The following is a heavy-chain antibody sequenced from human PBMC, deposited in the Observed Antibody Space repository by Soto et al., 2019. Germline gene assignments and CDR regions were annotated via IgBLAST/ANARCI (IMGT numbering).Heavy chain of an antibody. Sequence: EVQLVESGGGLVQPGGSLRLSCAASGFTFSAYEMNWVRQAPGKGLEWVSYISSSGNTIYYADSVKGRFTISRDNAKNSLFLQMNSLRVEHTAFYYCARSPFLECNWAQGTLVTVSS. CDR2: ISSSGNTI. D-gene: IGHD3-3*02. CDR3: ARSPFLECN. CDR1: GFTFSAYE. V-gene: IGHV3-48*03. J-gene: IGHJ4*02.